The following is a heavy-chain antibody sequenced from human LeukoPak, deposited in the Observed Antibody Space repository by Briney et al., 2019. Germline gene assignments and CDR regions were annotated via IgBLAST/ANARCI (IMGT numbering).Heavy chain of an antibody. D-gene: IGHD4-17*01. CDR3: AKVHTYGDDIFDY. CDR2: ISGSGGST. CDR1: GFTFSSYG. Sequence: GGSLRLPCAASGFTFSSYGMSWVRQAPGKGLEWVSAISGSGGSTYYADSVKGRFTTSRDNSKNTLYLQMNSLRAEDTAVYYCAKVHTYGDDIFDYWGQGTLVTVSS. J-gene: IGHJ4*02. V-gene: IGHV3-23*01.